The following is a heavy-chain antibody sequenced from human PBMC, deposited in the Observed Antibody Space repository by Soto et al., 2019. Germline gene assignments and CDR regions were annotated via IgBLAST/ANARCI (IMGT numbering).Heavy chain of an antibody. D-gene: IGHD2-15*01. J-gene: IGHJ4*02. CDR3: ARYCSGGSCYSSHVDY. CDR1: GGSISSGGYY. Sequence: QVQLQESGPGLVKPSQTLSLTCTVSGGSISSGGYYWSWIRQHPGKGLEWIGYIYYSGSTYYNPYLKSRVTISVDTSKNQFYLKLSSVTAADTAVYYCARYCSGGSCYSSHVDYWGQGTLVTVSS. V-gene: IGHV4-31*03. CDR2: IYYSGST.